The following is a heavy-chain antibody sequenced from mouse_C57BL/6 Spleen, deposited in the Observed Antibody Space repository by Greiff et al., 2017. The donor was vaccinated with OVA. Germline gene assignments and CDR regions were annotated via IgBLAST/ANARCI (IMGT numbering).Heavy chain of an antibody. CDR1: GYTFTSYW. CDR3: ARDIPYYYAMDY. V-gene: IGHV1-59*01. CDR2: IDPSDSYT. J-gene: IGHJ4*01. Sequence: QVQLQQPGAELVRPGTSVKLSCKASGYTFTSYWMHWVNQRPGQGLEWIGVIDPSDSYTNYNQKFKGKATLTVDTSSSTAYMQLSSLTSEDSAVYYCARDIPYYYAMDYWGQGTSVTVSS.